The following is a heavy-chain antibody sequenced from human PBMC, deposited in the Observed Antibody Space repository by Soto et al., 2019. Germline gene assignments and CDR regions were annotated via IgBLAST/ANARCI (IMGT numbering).Heavy chain of an antibody. D-gene: IGHD2-15*01. Sequence: QVQLVQSGAEVKKPGAPVKVSCKASGYTFTSYYMHWVRQAPGQGLEWMGIINPSGGSTSYAQKFQGRVTMTRDTSTSTVYMELSSLRSEDTAVYYCARQYCSGGSCYTLDYWGQGTLVTVSS. CDR1: GYTFTSYY. CDR2: INPSGGST. J-gene: IGHJ4*02. CDR3: ARQYCSGGSCYTLDY. V-gene: IGHV1-46*01.